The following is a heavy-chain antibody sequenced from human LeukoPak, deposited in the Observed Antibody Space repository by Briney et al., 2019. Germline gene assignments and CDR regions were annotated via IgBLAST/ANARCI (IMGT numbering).Heavy chain of an antibody. J-gene: IGHJ4*02. CDR3: AREVGSSGWYGSADF. V-gene: IGHV3-21*01. D-gene: IGHD6-19*01. Sequence: NPGGSLRLSCAASGFTFSSYSMNWVRQAPGKGLEWVSSISSSSSYIYYADSVKGRFTISRDNAKNTLYLQMNSLRAEDTAVFYCAREVGSSGWYGSADFWGQGTLVTVSS. CDR2: ISSSSSYI. CDR1: GFTFSSYS.